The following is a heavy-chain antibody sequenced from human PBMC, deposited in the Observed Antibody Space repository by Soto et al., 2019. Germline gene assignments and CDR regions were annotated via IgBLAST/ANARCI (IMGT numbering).Heavy chain of an antibody. J-gene: IGHJ6*01. CDR3: AKGAGCQSTGTLTGCSAYSYGMEV. CDR2: ISGSGAST. CDR1: GFTFGSYA. V-gene: IGHV3-23*01. Sequence: EVQLLESGGGLVQPGGSLRLSCAASGFTFGSYAMSWVRQTPGKGLEWVSGISGSGASTYYADSVKGRFSISRDNSKNTLYLQMNSLRAEDTAVYYCAKGAGCQSTGTLTGCSAYSYGMEVW. D-gene: IGHD3-9*01.